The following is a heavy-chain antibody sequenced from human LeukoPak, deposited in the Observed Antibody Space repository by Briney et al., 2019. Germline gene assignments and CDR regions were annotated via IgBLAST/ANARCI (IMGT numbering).Heavy chain of an antibody. Sequence: GGSLRLSCAASGFTFSSYAMGWVRQAPGKRLEWVSGISDGGVRTYYADSVKGRFTISRDNSKNTLFLHMDSLRVEDTAVYYCAKDQAPRAARVIYFDYWGQGNLVTVSS. CDR3: AKDQAPRAARVIYFDY. D-gene: IGHD2-15*01. CDR2: ISDGGVRT. J-gene: IGHJ4*02. V-gene: IGHV3-23*01. CDR1: GFTFSSYA.